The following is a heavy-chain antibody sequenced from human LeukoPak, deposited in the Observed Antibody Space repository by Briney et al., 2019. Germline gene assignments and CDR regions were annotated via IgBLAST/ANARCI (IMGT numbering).Heavy chain of an antibody. CDR1: GGSSSGYY. D-gene: IGHD2-15*01. CDR3: ASHLYCSGGSCLDY. Sequence: SETLSLTCAVYGGSSSGYYWSWIRQPPGKGLEWIGEINHSGSTNYNPSLKSRVTISVDTSKNQFSLKLSSVTAADTAVYYCASHLYCSGGSCLDYWGQGTLVTVSS. J-gene: IGHJ4*02. CDR2: INHSGST. V-gene: IGHV4-34*01.